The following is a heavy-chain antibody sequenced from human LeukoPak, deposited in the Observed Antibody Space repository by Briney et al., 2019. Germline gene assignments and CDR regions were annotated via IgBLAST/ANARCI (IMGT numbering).Heavy chain of an antibody. J-gene: IGHJ4*02. CDR1: GGSISSYY. D-gene: IGHD2-8*01. V-gene: IGHV4-59*08. Sequence: PSETLSLTCTVSGGSISSYYWSWIRQPPGKGLEWIGYIYYSGSTNYNPSLKSRVTISVDTSKEQFSLKLSSVTAADTAVYYCAPHSPVYYDFDYWGQGTLVTVSS. CDR2: IYYSGST. CDR3: APHSPVYYDFDY.